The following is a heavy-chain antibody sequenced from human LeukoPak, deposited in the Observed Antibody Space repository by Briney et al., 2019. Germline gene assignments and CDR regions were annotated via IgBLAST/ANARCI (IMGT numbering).Heavy chain of an antibody. Sequence: SETLSLTCTVSGGSISEYYWSWIRQSPGKGLEWIGHMHYSGSTNCNSSLESRVTISMDTSKRQISLKLSSVTAADTAVYYCARDSPFEWAVFGDSFDIWGQGTVVAVSS. D-gene: IGHD3-3*01. CDR3: ARDSPFEWAVFGDSFDI. CDR1: GGSISEYY. V-gene: IGHV4-59*01. J-gene: IGHJ3*02. CDR2: MHYSGST.